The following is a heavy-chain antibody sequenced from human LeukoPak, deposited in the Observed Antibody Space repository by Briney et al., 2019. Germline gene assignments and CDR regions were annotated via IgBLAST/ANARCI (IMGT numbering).Heavy chain of an antibody. CDR2: ISSSGSTR. V-gene: IGHV3-11*04. J-gene: IGHJ4*02. Sequence: GGSLRLSCAASGFTFSDYYMSWIRQAPGKGLEWVSYISSSGSTRYYADSVKGRFTISRDNAMNTLYLQMNSLRAEDSALYYCTRDMQGSRLYLVGSQNDWGQGTLVTVSS. CDR1: GFTFSDYY. D-gene: IGHD1-26*01. CDR3: TRDMQGSRLYLVGSQND.